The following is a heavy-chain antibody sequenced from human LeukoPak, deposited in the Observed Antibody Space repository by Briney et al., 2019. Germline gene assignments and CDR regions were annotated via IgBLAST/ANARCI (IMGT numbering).Heavy chain of an antibody. J-gene: IGHJ4*02. CDR2: ISAYNGNT. CDR3: ARDSPLDDILTGYYAGEVDY. CDR1: GYTFTSYG. Sequence: ASVKVSCKASGYTFTSYGISWVRQAPGQGLEWMGWISAYNGNTNYAQKLQGRVTMTTDTSTSTAYMELRSLRSDDTAVYYCARDSPLDDILTGYYAGEVDYWGQGTLVTVSS. D-gene: IGHD3-9*01. V-gene: IGHV1-18*01.